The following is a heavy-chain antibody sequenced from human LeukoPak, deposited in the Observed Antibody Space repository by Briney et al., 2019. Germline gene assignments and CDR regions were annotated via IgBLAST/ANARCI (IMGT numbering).Heavy chain of an antibody. Sequence: GASVKVSCKASGYTFTGYYMHWVRQAPGQGLEWKGWINPNSGGTNYAQKFQGRVTMTRDTSISTAYMELSRLRSDDTAVYYCARVARIFGQPNWFDPWGQGTLVTVSS. CDR1: GYTFTGYY. V-gene: IGHV1-2*02. D-gene: IGHD2-15*01. J-gene: IGHJ5*02. CDR3: ARVARIFGQPNWFDP. CDR2: INPNSGGT.